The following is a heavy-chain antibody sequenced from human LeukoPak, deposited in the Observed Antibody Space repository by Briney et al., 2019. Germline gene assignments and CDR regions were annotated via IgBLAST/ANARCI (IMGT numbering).Heavy chain of an antibody. CDR2: IRYDGSNK. V-gene: IGHV3-30*02. J-gene: IGHJ4*02. CDR1: GFTFDDYG. CDR3: AKDLTQDPSSSWN. D-gene: IGHD6-13*01. Sequence: GGSLRLSCAASGFTFDDYGMHWVRQAPGKGLEWVAFIRYDGSNKYYADSVKGRFTISRDNSKNTLYLQMNSLRAEDTAVYYCAKDLTQDPSSSWNWGQGTLVTVSS.